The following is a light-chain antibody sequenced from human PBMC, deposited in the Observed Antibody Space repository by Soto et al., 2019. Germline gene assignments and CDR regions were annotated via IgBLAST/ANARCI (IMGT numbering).Light chain of an antibody. CDR2: VAF. Sequence: DIQMTQSPSTLSASVGDTVTITCRASQSIGSRLAWYQQIPGKAPKLLMSVAFSVESGVPSRFSGSGSGTECPLTIASLQPDDSATYYCQQYKTYSWTFGQGTKVEIK. CDR1: QSIGSR. J-gene: IGKJ1*01. CDR3: QQYKTYSWT. V-gene: IGKV1-5*03.